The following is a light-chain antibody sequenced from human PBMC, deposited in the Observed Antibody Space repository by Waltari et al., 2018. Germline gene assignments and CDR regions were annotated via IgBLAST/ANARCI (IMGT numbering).Light chain of an antibody. CDR1: STDVGVYNY. CDR2: EVS. Sequence: QSALTQPPSASGSPGQSVTISCTGTSTDVGVYNYVSWYQQHPGNAPKLMIYEVSKRPSGVPGRFSGSKSGNTASLTVSGLQAEDEADYYCSSYAGSDNLIFGGGTKLTVL. J-gene: IGLJ2*01. V-gene: IGLV2-8*01. CDR3: SSYAGSDNLI.